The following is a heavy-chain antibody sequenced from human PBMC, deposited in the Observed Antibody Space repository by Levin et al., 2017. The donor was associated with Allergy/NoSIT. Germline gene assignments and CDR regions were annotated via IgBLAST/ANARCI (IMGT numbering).Heavy chain of an antibody. CDR2: ISWNSGSI. Sequence: GGSLRLSCAASGFTFDDYAMHWVRQAPGKGLEWVSGISWNSGSIGYADSVKGRFTISRDNAKNSLYLQMNSLRAEDTALYYCAKDTSGDYYYMDVWGKGTTVTVSS. J-gene: IGHJ6*03. D-gene: IGHD3-10*01. V-gene: IGHV3-9*01. CDR1: GFTFDDYA. CDR3: AKDTSGDYYYMDV.